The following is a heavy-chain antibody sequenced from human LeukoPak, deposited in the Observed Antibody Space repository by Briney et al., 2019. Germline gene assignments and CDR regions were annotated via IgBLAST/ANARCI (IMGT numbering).Heavy chain of an antibody. V-gene: IGHV3-7*05. J-gene: IGHJ4*02. D-gene: IGHD2-15*01. CDR1: GYTSSSYW. Sequence: GGSLRVSCAVSGYTSSSYWMSWVRQAPGQGLEWVANIKQGRGEKNYVQTVKGRFTISRDTAKNSLYLQMNSLRAEDTAVYYCARAPYCIGGSWRFDTWGQRTLVTASS. CDR2: IKQGRGEK. CDR3: ARAPYCIGGSWRFDT.